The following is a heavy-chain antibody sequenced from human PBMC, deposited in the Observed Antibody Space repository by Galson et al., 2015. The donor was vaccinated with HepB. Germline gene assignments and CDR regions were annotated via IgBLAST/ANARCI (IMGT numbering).Heavy chain of an antibody. Sequence: SVKVSCKVSAYPLTELSMHWVRQPPGKGLEWMGGFDPEDGKTIYAHKFQGRLTMTEDTSTDTAYMELNSLRSEDTAVYYCATLHYGAYPPPLDYWGQGTLVTVPS. CDR1: AYPLTELS. CDR2: FDPEDGKT. D-gene: IGHD4-17*01. CDR3: ATLHYGAYPPPLDY. V-gene: IGHV1-24*01. J-gene: IGHJ4*02.